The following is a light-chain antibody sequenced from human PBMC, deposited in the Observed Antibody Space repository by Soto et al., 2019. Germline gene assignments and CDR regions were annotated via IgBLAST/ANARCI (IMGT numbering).Light chain of an antibody. CDR1: SSDVGKYDY. Sequence: QSALTQPPSASGSPGQSVTISCTGTSSDVGKYDYVSWFQHHPGKAPKLIIYEVNKRPSGVPDRFSGSKSGNTASLTVSGLQAEDEADYYCSSYAGSSNVFGTGTQLTVL. CDR2: EVN. J-gene: IGLJ1*01. V-gene: IGLV2-8*01. CDR3: SSYAGSSNV.